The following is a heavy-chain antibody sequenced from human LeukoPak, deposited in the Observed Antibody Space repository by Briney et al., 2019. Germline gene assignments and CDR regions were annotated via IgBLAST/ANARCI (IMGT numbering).Heavy chain of an antibody. V-gene: IGHV3-11*01. CDR2: IGPSGDDK. CDR3: ARYISGRHKGFDY. CDR1: GFTFSDYN. D-gene: IGHD6-19*01. Sequence: GGSLRLSCTASGFTFSDYNMNWVRQAPGKGLEWVSYIGPSGDDKFYADSVKGRFTISRDNAKQSLLLQMNSLGVEDTAVYYCARYISGRHKGFDYWGQGTLVTISS. J-gene: IGHJ4*02.